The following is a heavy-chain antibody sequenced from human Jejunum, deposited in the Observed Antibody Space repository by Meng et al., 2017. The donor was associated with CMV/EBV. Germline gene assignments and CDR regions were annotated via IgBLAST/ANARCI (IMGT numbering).Heavy chain of an antibody. Sequence: SVFTFSIYAMSWVRQAPGQGQDWVSIISGTAGTTYYADSVKGRFTISRDNSKNTLYLQMTSLRAEDTALYYCATPGGTGGNSGLFDYWGQGTLVTVSS. D-gene: IGHD4-23*01. V-gene: IGHV3-23*01. J-gene: IGHJ4*02. CDR2: ISGTAGTT. CDR1: VFTFSIYA. CDR3: ATPGGTGGNSGLFDY.